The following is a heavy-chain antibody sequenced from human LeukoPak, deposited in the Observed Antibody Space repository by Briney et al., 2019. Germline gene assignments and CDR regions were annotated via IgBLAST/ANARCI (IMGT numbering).Heavy chain of an antibody. J-gene: IGHJ6*03. CDR1: GFTFSSYS. D-gene: IGHD3-3*01. CDR3: AKTSLSDPSGHYYYMDV. Sequence: GGSLRLSCAASGFTFSSYSMNWVRQAPGKGLEWVSSISSSSSYIYYADSVKGRFTISRDNSQNTVSLQLNNLRIEDTALYYCAKTSLSDPSGHYYYMDVWGKGTTVTVSS. V-gene: IGHV3-21*01. CDR2: ISSSSSYI.